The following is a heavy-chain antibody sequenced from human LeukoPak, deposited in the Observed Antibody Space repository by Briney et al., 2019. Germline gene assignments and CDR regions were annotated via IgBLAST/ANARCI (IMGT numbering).Heavy chain of an antibody. Sequence: SVKVSCKASGGTFSSYAISWVRQAPGQGLEWMGGIIPIFGTANYAQKFQGGVTITADESTSTAYMELSSLRSEDTAVYYCARDRYYDSSGYYTFGNYWGQGTLVTVSS. CDR3: ARDRYYDSSGYYTFGNY. D-gene: IGHD3-22*01. V-gene: IGHV1-69*13. CDR1: GGTFSSYA. J-gene: IGHJ4*02. CDR2: IIPIFGTA.